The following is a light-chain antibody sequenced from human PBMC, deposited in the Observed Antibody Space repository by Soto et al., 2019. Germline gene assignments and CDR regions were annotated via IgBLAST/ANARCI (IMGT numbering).Light chain of an antibody. CDR1: SSDVGGYNY. Sequence: QSFLTQPRSVSGSPGQSVTISCTGTSSDVGGYNYVSWYQQHPGKAPKLMIYDVSKRPSGVPDRFSGSKSGNTASLTISGLQAEDEADYYCCSYAGSYTNVFGTGTKLTVL. V-gene: IGLV2-11*01. J-gene: IGLJ1*01. CDR3: CSYAGSYTNV. CDR2: DVS.